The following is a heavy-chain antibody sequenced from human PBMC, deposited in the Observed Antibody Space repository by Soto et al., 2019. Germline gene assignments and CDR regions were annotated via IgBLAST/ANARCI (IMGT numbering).Heavy chain of an antibody. V-gene: IGHV3-23*01. CDR3: AKALVPALTAKFGY. J-gene: IGHJ4*02. CDR1: GFIFNNYA. D-gene: IGHD5-18*01. CDR2: VTASGGGT. Sequence: PGGSLRLSCAASGFIFNNYAMTWVRQAPGKGLEWVSTVTASGGGTFYANSVKGRFTISRVNSRNTLHLQMSSLRVEDTALYYCAKALVPALTAKFGYWGQGTLVTVSS.